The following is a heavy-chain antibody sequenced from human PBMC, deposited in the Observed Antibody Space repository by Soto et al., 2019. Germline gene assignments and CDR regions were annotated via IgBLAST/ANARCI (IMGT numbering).Heavy chain of an antibody. V-gene: IGHV4-30-2*01. CDR3: ARGIYSSVTKPPKPYSNYYGMDV. J-gene: IGHJ6*04. Sequence: PSETLSLTCAASGGSISSGVYCASCIRQPPGKGLARIGYIYHSGSTYYNPSLKSRVTISVDRSKNQFSLKLSFVTSADTLLHECARGIYSSVTKPPKPYSNYYGMDVWGKQTTGTV. CDR1: GGSISSGVYC. D-gene: IGHD6-25*01. CDR2: IYHSGST.